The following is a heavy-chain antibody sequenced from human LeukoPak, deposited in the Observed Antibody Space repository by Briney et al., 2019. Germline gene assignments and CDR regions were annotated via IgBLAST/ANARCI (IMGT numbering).Heavy chain of an antibody. Sequence: SETLSLTCTVSGGSISSYYWSWIRQPPGKGLEWIGYIYDSGSTNYNPSLKSRVTISVDTSKNQFSLKVSSVTAADTAVYYCARTTMVRGVISPFDYWGQGTLVTVSS. V-gene: IGHV4-59*01. CDR2: IYDSGST. D-gene: IGHD3-10*01. CDR1: GGSISSYY. CDR3: ARTTMVRGVISPFDY. J-gene: IGHJ4*02.